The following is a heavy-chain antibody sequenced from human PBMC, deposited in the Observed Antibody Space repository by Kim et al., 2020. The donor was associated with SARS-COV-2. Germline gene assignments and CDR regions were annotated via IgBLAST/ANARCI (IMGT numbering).Heavy chain of an antibody. D-gene: IGHD3-22*01. J-gene: IGHJ4*02. CDR2: ISWNSGSI. CDR3: AKDTGSSGYYSSSSDY. V-gene: IGHV3-9*01. Sequence: GRSLRLSCAASGFTFDDYAMHWVRQAPGKGLEWVSGISWNSGSIGYADSVKGRFTISRDNAKNSLYLQMNSLRAEDTALYYCAKDTGSSGYYSSSSDYWGQGTLVTVSS. CDR1: GFTFDDYA.